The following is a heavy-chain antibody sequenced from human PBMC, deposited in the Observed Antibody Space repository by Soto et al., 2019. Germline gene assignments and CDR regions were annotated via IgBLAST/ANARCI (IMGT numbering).Heavy chain of an antibody. Sequence: SETLSLTCTVSGGSISSGDYYWSWIRQPPGKGLEWIGYIYYSGSTYYNPSLKSRVTISVDTPKNQFSLKLSSVTAADTAVYYCARGDYYDSSAQALIYWGQGTLVTV. CDR3: ARGDYYDSSAQALIY. V-gene: IGHV4-30-4*01. D-gene: IGHD3-22*01. CDR2: IYYSGST. CDR1: GGSISSGDYY. J-gene: IGHJ4*02.